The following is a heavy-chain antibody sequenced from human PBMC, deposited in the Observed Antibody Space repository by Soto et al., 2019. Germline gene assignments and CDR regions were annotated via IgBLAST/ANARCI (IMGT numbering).Heavy chain of an antibody. CDR1: GFTFSDYY. CDR3: ARGRGRGYCSSSNCGHEMDY. D-gene: IGHD2-2*01. J-gene: IGHJ4*02. CDR2: ISSSGSVV. Sequence: PGGSLRLSCTASGFTFSDYYMTWIRQAPGKGLEWISYISSSGSVVYYADSVKGRFTISRDNAKNSLYLQMNNLRDEDTAVYYCARGRGRGYCSSSNCGHEMDYWGQGTQVTVSS. V-gene: IGHV3-11*01.